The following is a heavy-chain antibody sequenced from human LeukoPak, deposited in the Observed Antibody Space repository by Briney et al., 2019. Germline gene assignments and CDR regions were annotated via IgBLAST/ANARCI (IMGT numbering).Heavy chain of an antibody. CDR1: GGTFGTYS. CDR3: ARDDRYPFYLDV. Sequence: PWASVTVSCKASGGTFGTYSVTWVRQAPGQGLEWMGGIIPIFGTPYYAQKFQGRVKVTTDDATGTAYMELSSLMSEDTAIYYCARDDRYPFYLDVWGKGTPVTVSS. V-gene: IGHV1-69*05. J-gene: IGHJ6*03. CDR2: IIPIFGTP. D-gene: IGHD2-2*02.